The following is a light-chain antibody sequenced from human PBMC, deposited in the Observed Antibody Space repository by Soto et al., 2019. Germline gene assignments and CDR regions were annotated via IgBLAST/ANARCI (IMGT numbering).Light chain of an antibody. V-gene: IGKV1-12*01. CDR2: AAS. J-gene: IGKJ2*01. CDR3: QQAHSFPRA. Sequence: DIQMTQSPSSVSASVGVRVTITCRASQGINNWLAWYQPKPGKVPKLLIYAASSLQSGVPSRFSGSGYGTDFTLTISSLQPEDFATYYCQQAHSFPRAFGQGTKLEIK. CDR1: QGINNW.